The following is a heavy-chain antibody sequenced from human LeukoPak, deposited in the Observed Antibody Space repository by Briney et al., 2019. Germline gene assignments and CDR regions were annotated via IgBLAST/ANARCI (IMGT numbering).Heavy chain of an antibody. CDR2: ISSSSSTI. CDR3: ARGPGIAAAGIYYYYGMDV. CDR1: GFTFSSYS. D-gene: IGHD6-13*01. V-gene: IGHV3-48*02. Sequence: QPGGSLRLSCAASGFTFSSYSMNWVRQAPGKGLEWVSYISSSSSTIYYADSVKGRFTISRDNAKNSLYLQMNSLRDEDTAVYYCARGPGIAAAGIYYYYGMDVCGRGTRSPSP. J-gene: IGHJ6*02.